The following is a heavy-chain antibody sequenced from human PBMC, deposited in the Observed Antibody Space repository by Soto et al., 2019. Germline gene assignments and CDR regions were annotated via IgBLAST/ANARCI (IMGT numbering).Heavy chain of an antibody. D-gene: IGHD3-22*01. J-gene: IGHJ4*02. CDR3: ARQLLKYYDSSPTFDY. Sequence: SETLSLTCTVSGGSISSGDYYWSWIRQPPGKGLEWIGYIYYSGSTYYNPSLKSRVTISVDTSKNQFSPKLSSVTAADTAVYYCARQLLKYYDSSPTFDYWRQGTLVTVSS. V-gene: IGHV4-30-4*01. CDR2: IYYSGST. CDR1: GGSISSGDYY.